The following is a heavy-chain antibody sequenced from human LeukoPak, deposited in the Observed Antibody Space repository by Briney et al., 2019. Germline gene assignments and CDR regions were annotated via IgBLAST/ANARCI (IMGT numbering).Heavy chain of an antibody. CDR3: ARGMVRGTYGMDV. D-gene: IGHD3-10*01. Sequence: SETLSLTCTVSGGSINNGGYYWSWIRQHPGKGLEWIGYIYYSGSTYYNPSLKSRVTISVDRSKNQFSLKLSSVTAADTAVYYCARGMVRGTYGMDVWGQGTTVTVSS. J-gene: IGHJ6*02. CDR2: IYYSGST. V-gene: IGHV4-30-4*01. CDR1: GGSINNGGYY.